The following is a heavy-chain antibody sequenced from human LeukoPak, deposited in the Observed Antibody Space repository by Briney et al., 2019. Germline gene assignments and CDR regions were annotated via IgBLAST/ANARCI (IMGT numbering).Heavy chain of an antibody. V-gene: IGHV4-39*07. D-gene: IGHD3-16*02. CDR2: IYYSGST. CDR1: GGSISSSSYY. J-gene: IGHJ4*02. Sequence: SETLSLTCTVSGGSISSSSYYWGWLRQPPGKGLEWIASIYYSGSTYYNPSLKSRVTISVDTSKNQFSLKLSSVTAADTAVYYCARTDYDYVWGSYRPYYFDYWGQGTLVTVSS. CDR3: ARTDYDYVWGSYRPYYFDY.